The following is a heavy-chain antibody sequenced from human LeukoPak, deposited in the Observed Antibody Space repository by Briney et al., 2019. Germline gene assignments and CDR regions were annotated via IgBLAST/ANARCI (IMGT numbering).Heavy chain of an antibody. D-gene: IGHD3-22*01. CDR2: IYYSGST. V-gene: IGHV4-39*02. Sequence: PSETLPLTCTVSGGSISSSSYYWGWIRQPPGKGLEWIGSIYYSGSTYYNPSLKSRVTISVDTSKNQFSLKLSSVTAADTAVYYCAREIVESTGDAFDIWGQGTMVTVSS. CDR1: GGSISSSSYY. J-gene: IGHJ3*02. CDR3: AREIVESTGDAFDI.